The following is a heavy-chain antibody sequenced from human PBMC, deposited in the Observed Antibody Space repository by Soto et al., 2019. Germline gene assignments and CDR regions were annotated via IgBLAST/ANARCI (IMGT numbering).Heavy chain of an antibody. CDR3: ARGQSAVDVFFPTPVPFDP. CDR1: DGSLTEYH. J-gene: IGHJ5*02. Sequence: QAQLQQWGAGLLKPSETLSLTCVVYDGSLTEYHWSWVRQTPGKGLEWIGEVSHHGTSHYNPSLGSRVIMSFDTSKDKFSLTLQSVTAADTGIYYCARGQSAVDVFFPTPVPFDPWGPGTPVTVSS. D-gene: IGHD1-1*01. V-gene: IGHV4-34*01. CDR2: VSHHGTS.